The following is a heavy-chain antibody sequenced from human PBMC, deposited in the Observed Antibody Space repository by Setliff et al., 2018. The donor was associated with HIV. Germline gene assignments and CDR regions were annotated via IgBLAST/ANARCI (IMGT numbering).Heavy chain of an antibody. J-gene: IGHJ6*03. CDR3: ATNPEMATINYYYYYMGV. Sequence: SVKVSCKASGGTFRTFGISWVRQAPGQGLEWMGGSIPIFGTAKYAQKFQGRVTITADESTSTAYMELSSLRSEDTAVYYRATNPEMATINYYYYYMGVWGKGTTVTVSS. CDR2: SIPIFGTA. CDR1: GGTFRTFG. V-gene: IGHV1-69*13. D-gene: IGHD5-12*01.